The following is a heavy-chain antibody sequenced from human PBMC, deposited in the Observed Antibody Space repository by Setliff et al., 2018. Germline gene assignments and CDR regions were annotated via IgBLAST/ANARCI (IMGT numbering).Heavy chain of an antibody. D-gene: IGHD6-13*01. CDR2: INYSGST. CDR3: ARAAGYSSSWYHYYYGMDV. Sequence: PSETLSLTCTVSGGFISSSRYYWGWIRQPPGKGLEWIGSINYSGSTYYNPSLKSRVTISVETSKNQFSLKLSSVTAADTAVYYCARAAGYSSSWYHYYYGMDVWGQGTTVTVSS. CDR1: GGFISSSRYY. V-gene: IGHV4-39*01. J-gene: IGHJ6*02.